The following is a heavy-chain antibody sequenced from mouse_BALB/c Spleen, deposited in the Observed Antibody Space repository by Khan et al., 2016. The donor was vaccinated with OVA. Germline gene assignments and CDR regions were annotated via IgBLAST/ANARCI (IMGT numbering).Heavy chain of an antibody. CDR1: GFSLTNYG. Sequence: QVQLKESGPGLVAPSQSLSITCTISGFSLTNYGIHWVRQPPGKGLEWLVMIWSDGSTTYNSALKSRLSISKDNSKSQVFLKMNSLQTDDTARYYCARQPYYHYNIMDYWGQGTSVTVSS. CDR3: ARQPYYHYNIMDY. CDR2: IWSDGST. D-gene: IGHD2-10*01. V-gene: IGHV2-6-1*01. J-gene: IGHJ4*01.